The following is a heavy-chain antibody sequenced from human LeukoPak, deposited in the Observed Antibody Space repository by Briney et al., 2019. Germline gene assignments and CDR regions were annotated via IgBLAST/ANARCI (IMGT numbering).Heavy chain of an antibody. CDR2: ISYDGSNK. CDR3: AKDDLHDGFDI. Sequence: GGSLRLSCAASGFTFSSYGMHWVRQAPGKGLEWVAVISYDGSNKYYTDSVKGRFTISRDNSKNTLYLQMNSLRAEDTAVYYCAKDDLHDGFDIWGQGTKVTVSS. CDR1: GFTFSSYG. J-gene: IGHJ3*02. V-gene: IGHV3-30*18.